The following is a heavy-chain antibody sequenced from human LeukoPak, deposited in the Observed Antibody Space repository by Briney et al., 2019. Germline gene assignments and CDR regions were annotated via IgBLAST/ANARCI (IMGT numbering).Heavy chain of an antibody. CDR3: AGWAARFFDY. CDR2: IFYSGSS. J-gene: IGHJ4*02. Sequence: SETLSLTCTVSGDSLNSYYWSWIRQPPGEGLQWIGYIFYSGSSNYNASLRSRVAISVDTSKNQFSLKLTSVAAADTAVYYCAGWAARFFDYWGQRILVTVSS. V-gene: IGHV4-59*01. D-gene: IGHD6-25*01. CDR1: GDSLNSYY.